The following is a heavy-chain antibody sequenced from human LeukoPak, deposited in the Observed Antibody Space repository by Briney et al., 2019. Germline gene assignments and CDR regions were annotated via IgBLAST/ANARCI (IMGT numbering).Heavy chain of an antibody. D-gene: IGHD6-13*01. Sequence: SETLSLTCTVSGVSISSYHWSWIRQRPGKGREWIGYIYNSGSTNYNPSLNSRVTISVDTSKNQFSLKMSSVTAADTAVYYCARVHPRIAAAYYYYYYMDVWGKGTTVTVSS. J-gene: IGHJ6*03. CDR3: ARVHPRIAAAYYYYYYMDV. V-gene: IGHV4-59*01. CDR1: GVSISSYH. CDR2: IYNSGST.